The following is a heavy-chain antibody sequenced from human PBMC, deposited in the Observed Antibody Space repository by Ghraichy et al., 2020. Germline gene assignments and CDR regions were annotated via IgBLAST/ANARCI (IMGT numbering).Heavy chain of an antibody. CDR1: GGSISSYY. Sequence: SETLSLTCTVSGGSISSYYWSWIRQPPGKGLEWIGYIYYSGSTNYNPSHKSRVTISLDTSKTQFSLKLSSVTAADTAVYYCARGGNTIFGVVKFDPWGQGTLVTVSS. V-gene: IGHV4-59*01. CDR2: IYYSGST. D-gene: IGHD3-3*01. J-gene: IGHJ5*02. CDR3: ARGGNTIFGVVKFDP.